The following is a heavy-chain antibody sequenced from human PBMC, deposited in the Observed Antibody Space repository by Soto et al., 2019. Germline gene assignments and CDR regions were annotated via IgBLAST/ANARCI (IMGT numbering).Heavy chain of an antibody. V-gene: IGHV4-59*08. CDR1: RGSISSYY. J-gene: IGHJ6*02. CDR3: ARHNGPLYVGYYYDMDV. D-gene: IGHD3-16*01. Sequence: SDTLSLTCTFDRGSISSYYWSWIPKPTGKGLEWIGYIYYSGSTNYNPSLKSRVTISVDTSKNQFSLKLSSVTAADTAVYYCARHNGPLYVGYYYDMDVWGQGTTVTVS. CDR2: IYYSGST.